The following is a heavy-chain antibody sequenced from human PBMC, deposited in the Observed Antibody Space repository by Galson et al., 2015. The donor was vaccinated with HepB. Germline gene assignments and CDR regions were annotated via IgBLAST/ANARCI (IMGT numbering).Heavy chain of an antibody. CDR2: ISGSGGST. J-gene: IGHJ6*03. D-gene: IGHD2-8*01. CDR3: AKVWMANANVCYQMHV. V-gene: IGHV3-23*01. CDR1: GLTFTRYG. Sequence: SLRLSCAASGLTFTRYGMSWVREAPAKGLEWVSGISGSGGSTYYADSVKGRFTISRDNSKNTLYLQMNSLRAEDTAVYYCAKVWMANANVCYQMHVVGKGATVTV.